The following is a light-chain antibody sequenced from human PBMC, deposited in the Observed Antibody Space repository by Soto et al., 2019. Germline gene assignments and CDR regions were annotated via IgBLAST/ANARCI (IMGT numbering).Light chain of an antibody. CDR2: AAS. Sequence: DIQMTQSPSSLSASVGDRVTITCRASQGIGNFLAWYQQKPGKVPKLLIYAASTLQSGVPCRFSGSGSGTDFTLTISSLQPEDAATYYCQKYNSAPLTFGGGTKVEIK. CDR1: QGIGNF. CDR3: QKYNSAPLT. V-gene: IGKV1-27*01. J-gene: IGKJ4*01.